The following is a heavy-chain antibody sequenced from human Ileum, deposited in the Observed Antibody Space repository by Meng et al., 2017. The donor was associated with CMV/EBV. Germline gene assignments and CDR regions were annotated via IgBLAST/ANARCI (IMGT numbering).Heavy chain of an antibody. CDR3: ARFRIAALGNLFDP. V-gene: IGHV4-30-4*08. J-gene: IGHJ5*02. CDR2: IFFSGNT. D-gene: IGHD6-13*01. CDR1: GASISSGDYY. Sequence: GSGPGPAKPSQTLSLSCTVSGASISSGDYYWSWIRQPPGKGLEWIGYIFFSGNTYYNPSLNNRVIISIDTPRNQFSLKVDSVTAADTAVYYCARFRIAALGNLFDPWGHGTLVTVSS.